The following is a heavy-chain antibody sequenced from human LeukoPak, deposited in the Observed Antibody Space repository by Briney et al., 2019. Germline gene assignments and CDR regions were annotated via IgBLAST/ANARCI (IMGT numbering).Heavy chain of an antibody. CDR1: GYTFTSYA. CDR3: ARAAYYYDSSGYYSRIFDY. J-gene: IGHJ4*02. V-gene: IGHV7-4-1*02. D-gene: IGHD3-22*01. Sequence: ASVKVSCKASGYTFTSYAMNWVRQAPGQGLEWMGWINTNTGNPTYAQGFTGRFVFSLDTSVSTAYLQISSLKAEDTAVYYCARAAYYYDSSGYYSRIFDYWGQGTLVTVSS. CDR2: INTNTGNP.